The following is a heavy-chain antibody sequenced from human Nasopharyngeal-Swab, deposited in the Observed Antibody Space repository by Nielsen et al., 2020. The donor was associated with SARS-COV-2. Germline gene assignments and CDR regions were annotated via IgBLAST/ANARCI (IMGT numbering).Heavy chain of an antibody. J-gene: IGHJ6*03. D-gene: IGHD6-6*01. CDR2: IFVGSGHI. Sequence: SVKVSCKASGFTFSTSAIQWVRQARGQRLEWIGRIFVGSGHIKHAQKFQGRVTITRDMSTATAYMELSSLQSEDSAVYYCAAGEGRISARPYYYYYMDVWGNGSTVTVSS. CDR3: AAGEGRISARPYYYYYMDV. V-gene: IGHV1-58*02. CDR1: GFTFSTSA.